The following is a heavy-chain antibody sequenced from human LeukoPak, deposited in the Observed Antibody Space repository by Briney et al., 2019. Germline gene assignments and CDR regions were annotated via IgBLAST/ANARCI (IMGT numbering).Heavy chain of an antibody. CDR2: IGVSGDT. CDR3: AKAFDYNGLRGEGGSFDC. CDR1: GFNFSKND. D-gene: IGHD4-11*01. V-gene: IGHV3-13*01. J-gene: IGHJ4*02. Sequence: GGSLRLSCVASGFNFSKNDMHWVRQTTERRLEWVSAIGVSGDTYYADPVKGRFTIPRENGKNSVYLQMNSLRAGDTAVYFCAKAFDYNGLRGEGGSFDCWGQGALVTVSS.